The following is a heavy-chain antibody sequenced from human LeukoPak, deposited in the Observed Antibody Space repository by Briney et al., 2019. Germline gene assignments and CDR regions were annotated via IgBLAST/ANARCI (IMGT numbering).Heavy chain of an antibody. J-gene: IGHJ3*02. Sequence: SETLSLTCTVSGGSVSSGSYYWSWIRQPPGTGLEWIGYIYYSGSTNYNHSLKSRVTISVDTSKNQFSLKLSSVTAADTAVYYCARDPLYCSGGSCYRGAFDIWGQGTMVTVSS. CDR3: ARDPLYCSGGSCYRGAFDI. CDR2: IYYSGST. D-gene: IGHD2-15*01. CDR1: GGSVSSGSYY. V-gene: IGHV4-61*01.